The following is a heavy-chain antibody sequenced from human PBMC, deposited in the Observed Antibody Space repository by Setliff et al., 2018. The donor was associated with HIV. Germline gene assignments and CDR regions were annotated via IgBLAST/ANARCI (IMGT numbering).Heavy chain of an antibody. V-gene: IGHV4-39*02. Sequence: SETLSLTCSVSGGSISTSGYYWGWIRQPPGRAREWIGNIYRSGSTYDTPSLKGRVSMTRDTSITTAYLELSDLRSDDTAVYYCASGGDSPLVKGYYFLYWGQGTLVTVSS. CDR1: GGSISTSGYY. CDR2: IYRSGST. J-gene: IGHJ4*02. CDR3: ASGGDSPLVKGYYFLY. D-gene: IGHD5-18*01.